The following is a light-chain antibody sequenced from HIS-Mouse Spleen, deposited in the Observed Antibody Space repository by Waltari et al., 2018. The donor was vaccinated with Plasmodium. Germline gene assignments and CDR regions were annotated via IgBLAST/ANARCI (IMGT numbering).Light chain of an antibody. Sequence: QSVLTQPPSASGTPGQRVTISCSGSSSNIGSNTVNWYQQLPGTAPKLLIYSNNQRPAGVPDRCSGYKSGTSASRAISGLQSEDEADYYCAAWDDSLNGPVFGGGTKLTVL. CDR3: AAWDDSLNGPV. CDR1: SSNIGSNT. V-gene: IGLV1-44*01. J-gene: IGLJ3*02. CDR2: SNN.